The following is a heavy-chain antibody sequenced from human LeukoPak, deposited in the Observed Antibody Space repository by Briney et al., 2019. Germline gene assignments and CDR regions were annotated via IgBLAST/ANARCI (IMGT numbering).Heavy chain of an antibody. D-gene: IGHD2/OR15-2a*01. CDR3: ARFSNRWHLNP. CDR1: GGSISSGGYY. V-gene: IGHV4-31*03. J-gene: IGHJ5*02. Sequence: TLSLTCTVSGGSISSGGYYWSWIRQHPGKGLEWIGYIYYSGSTYYNPSLKSRVTISVDTSKNQFSLKLSSVTAADTAVYCCARFSNRWHLNPWGQGTLVTVSS. CDR2: IYYSGST.